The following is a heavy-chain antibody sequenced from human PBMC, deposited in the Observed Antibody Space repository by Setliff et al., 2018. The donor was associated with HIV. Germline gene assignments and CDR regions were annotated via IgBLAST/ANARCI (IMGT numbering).Heavy chain of an antibody. CDR1: GGSFSGYY. D-gene: IGHD3-22*01. J-gene: IGHJ3*02. V-gene: IGHV4-34*01. CDR3: ASGHFHDSNGYYLRAFDI. CDR2: INHSGST. Sequence: PSETLSLTCAVYGGSFSGYYWGWIRQPPGKGLEWIAEINHSGSTNYNPSLKSRVTISVDTSKNQFSLKLTSVTAADTAVYYCASGHFHDSNGYYLRAFDIWGHGTMVSFSS.